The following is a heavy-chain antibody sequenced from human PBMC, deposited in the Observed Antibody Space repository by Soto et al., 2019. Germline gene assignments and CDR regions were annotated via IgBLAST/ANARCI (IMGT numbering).Heavy chain of an antibody. CDR2: IYSGGST. CDR1: GITVSGNY. V-gene: IGHV3-53*01. CDR3: ARVPHRFRGTSIYI. J-gene: IGHJ4*02. Sequence: GGSLRLSCAASGITVSGNYMAWVRQAPGKGLEWVSLIYSGGSTFYTDSVRGRFSISRDNSKNTLYLQRNSLGAEDTAMYDCARVPHRFRGTSIYIWGPGTLVTVSS. D-gene: IGHD3-3*02.